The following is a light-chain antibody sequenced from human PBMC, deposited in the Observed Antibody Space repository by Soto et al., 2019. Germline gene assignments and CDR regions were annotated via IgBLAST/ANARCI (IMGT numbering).Light chain of an antibody. V-gene: IGKV3-20*01. CDR3: QKYGSSRWT. J-gene: IGKJ1*01. Sequence: EIVLTQSPGTLSLSPGERVTLSCRASQSVSSSYLAWYQQKPGQAPRLLIYGASSRATGIPDRFSGSGSGTDFTLTISRLEPEDFAVYYCQKYGSSRWTFGQGTKVEIK. CDR1: QSVSSSY. CDR2: GAS.